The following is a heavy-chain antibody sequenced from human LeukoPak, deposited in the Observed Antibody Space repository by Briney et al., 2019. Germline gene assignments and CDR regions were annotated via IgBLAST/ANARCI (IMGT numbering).Heavy chain of an antibody. CDR1: GFTFEDCA. Sequence: GGSLRLSCAASGFTFEDCAMHWVRQAPGKGLEWVSGISWNSGSIGYADSVKGRFTISRANAKNTLYLQMNSLRAEDTALYYCAKATSDYYGSGSYYFDYGGQGTVATVSA. D-gene: IGHD3-10*01. V-gene: IGHV3-9*01. CDR2: ISWNSGSI. J-gene: IGHJ4*02. CDR3: AKATSDYYGSGSYYFDY.